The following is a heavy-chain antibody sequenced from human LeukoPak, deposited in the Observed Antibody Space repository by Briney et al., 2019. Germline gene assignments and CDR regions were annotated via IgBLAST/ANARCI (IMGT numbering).Heavy chain of an antibody. CDR1: GYSFTSYW. CDR3: ARPYSSSWYDAFDI. CDR2: IYPGDSDT. D-gene: IGHD6-13*01. V-gene: IGHV5-51*01. J-gene: IGHJ3*02. Sequence: GESLKISCKGSGYSFTSYWIGWVRQMPGKGLEWMGIIYPGDSDTRYSPSFQGQVSISADKSISTAYLQWSSLKASDTPMYYCARPYSSSWYDAFDIWGQGTMVTVSS.